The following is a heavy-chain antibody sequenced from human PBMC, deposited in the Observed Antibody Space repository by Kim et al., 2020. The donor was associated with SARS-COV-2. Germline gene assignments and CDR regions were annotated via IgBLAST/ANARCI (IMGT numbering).Heavy chain of an antibody. CDR2: T. J-gene: IGHJ4*02. V-gene: IGHV5-51*01. CDR3: ARVSNYGSFDY. Sequence: TRYSPSFQGQVTISADKSISTAYLQWSSLKASDSAMYYCARVSNYGSFDYWGQGTLVTVSS. D-gene: IGHD3-10*01.